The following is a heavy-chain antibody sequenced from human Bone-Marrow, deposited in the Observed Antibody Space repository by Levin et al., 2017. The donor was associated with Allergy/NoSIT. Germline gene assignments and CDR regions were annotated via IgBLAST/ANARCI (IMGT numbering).Heavy chain of an antibody. CDR2: IKHDGGEE. CDR1: GFTFSNYW. CDR3: ARAARGSITSRT. J-gene: IGHJ5*02. Sequence: QAGESLKISCAASGFTFSNYWMGWVRQAPGKGLECVANIKHDGGEEYYVDSVKGRFTISRDNAKNSLYLQMNSLRAEDTAVYYCARAARGSITSRTWGQRTLVTVSS. D-gene: IGHD5-12*01. V-gene: IGHV3-7*01.